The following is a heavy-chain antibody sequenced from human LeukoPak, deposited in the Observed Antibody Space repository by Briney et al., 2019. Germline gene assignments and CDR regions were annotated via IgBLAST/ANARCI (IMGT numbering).Heavy chain of an antibody. J-gene: IGHJ3*02. D-gene: IGHD3-22*01. Sequence: TSETLSLTCTVSGGSISSGSYYWSWIRQPAGKGLEWIGRIYTSGCTNYNPSLKSRVTISVDTSKNQFSLKLSSVTAADTAVYYCARGPNYYDSSGYYYDASDIWGQGTMVTVSS. CDR1: GGSISSGSYY. CDR2: IYTSGCT. V-gene: IGHV4-61*02. CDR3: ARGPNYYDSSGYYYDASDI.